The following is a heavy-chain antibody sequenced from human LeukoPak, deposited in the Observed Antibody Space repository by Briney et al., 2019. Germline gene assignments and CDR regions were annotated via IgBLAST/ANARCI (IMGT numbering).Heavy chain of an antibody. CDR1: GFTFSSYA. D-gene: IGHD5-12*01. V-gene: IGHV3-20*04. CDR3: ARGSMDIVATSNGWGDYFDY. J-gene: IGHJ4*02. Sequence: TGGSLRLSCAASGFTFSSYAMSWVRQAPGKGLEWVSGINWNGGSTGYADSVKGRFTISRDNAKNSLYLQMNSLRAEDTALYYCARGSMDIVATSNGWGDYFDYWGQGTLVTVSS. CDR2: INWNGGST.